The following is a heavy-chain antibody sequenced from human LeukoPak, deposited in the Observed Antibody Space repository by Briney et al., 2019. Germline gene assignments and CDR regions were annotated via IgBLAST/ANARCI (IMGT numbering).Heavy chain of an antibody. CDR1: GGSFSGYY. Sequence: SETLSLTCAVYGGSFSGYYWTWIRQPPGKGLEWIGEINHSRTTNYNPSLKSRVTISIDTSKSQFSLRLNSVTAADTAVYYCARGPYYFGSGNDYNRFNVDYWGQGTLVTVSS. J-gene: IGHJ4*02. CDR3: ARGPYYFGSGNDYNRFNVDY. CDR2: INHSRTT. V-gene: IGHV4-34*01. D-gene: IGHD3-10*01.